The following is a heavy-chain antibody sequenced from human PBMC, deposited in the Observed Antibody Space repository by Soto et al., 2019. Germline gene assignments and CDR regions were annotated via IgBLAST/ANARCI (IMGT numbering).Heavy chain of an antibody. V-gene: IGHV1-69*02. CDR3: ARLRPPPPYYFDY. J-gene: IGHJ4*02. Sequence: QVQLVQSGAEVKKPGSSVKVSCKASGGTFSSYTISWVRQAPGQGLEWMGRIIPILGIANYAQKFQGRVKITADKSTSTAYMELSSLRSEDTAVYYCARLRPPPPYYFDYWGQGTLVTVSS. CDR1: GGTFSSYT. CDR2: IIPILGIA.